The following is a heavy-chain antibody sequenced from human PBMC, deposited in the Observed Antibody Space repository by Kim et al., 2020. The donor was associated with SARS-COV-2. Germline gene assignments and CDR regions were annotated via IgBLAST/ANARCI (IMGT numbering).Heavy chain of an antibody. D-gene: IGHD3-10*01. Sequence: SETLSLTCTVSGASISPYYWTWIRQPPGKGPEWIGNIFYRGSPNYNPSLKSRVTISLDTSKNQVSLNVTSVTAADTAVYYCARGGRLDCRSLDCYGSVWFDPWGQGTLVIVSS. V-gene: IGHV4-59*01. J-gene: IGHJ5*02. CDR3: ARGGRLDCRSLDCYGSVWFDP. CDR2: IFYRGSP. CDR1: GASISPYY.